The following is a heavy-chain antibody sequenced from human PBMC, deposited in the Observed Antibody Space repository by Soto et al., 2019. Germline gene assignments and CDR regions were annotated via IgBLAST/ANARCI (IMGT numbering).Heavy chain of an antibody. D-gene: IGHD3-10*01. CDR1: GGSISSYY. J-gene: IGHJ3*02. CDR2: IYYSGST. CDR3: ARVWGGAFDI. Sequence: QVQLQESGPGLVKPSETLSLTCTVSGGSISSYYWSWIRQPPGKGLEWIWYIYYSGSTNYNPTLKSRVTISVDTSKTQFSLKLSSVTAADTAVYYCARVWGGAFDIWGQGTMVTVSS. V-gene: IGHV4-59*01.